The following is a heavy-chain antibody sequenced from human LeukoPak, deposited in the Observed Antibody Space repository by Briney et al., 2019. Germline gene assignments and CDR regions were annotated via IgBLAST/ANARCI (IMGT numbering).Heavy chain of an antibody. CDR2: IYPGDSDT. J-gene: IGHJ4*02. CDR3: ARLGVGPAAPIDY. CDR1: GYSFTSYW. V-gene: IGHV5-51*01. Sequence: GESLQISCKDSGYSFTSYWIGWVRQMPGKGLEWVVIIYPGDSDTRYSPSFQGQVTTSADKSISTAYLQWSSLRASDTAMYYCARLGVGPAAPIDYWGQGTLVTVSS. D-gene: IGHD2-2*01.